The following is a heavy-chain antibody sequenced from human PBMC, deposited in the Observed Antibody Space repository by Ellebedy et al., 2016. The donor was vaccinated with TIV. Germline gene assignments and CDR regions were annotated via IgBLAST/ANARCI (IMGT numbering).Heavy chain of an antibody. Sequence: GESLKISCAASGFIFNRYGIQWVRQAPGNGLDCIGVIASDGGATVYADFVRGRFTLSRDNSRNTVYLQMNSLSPDDTAVYYCTREARWGNWYFDLWGRGTLVAVST. D-gene: IGHD4-23*01. J-gene: IGHJ2*01. CDR3: TREARWGNWYFDL. CDR1: GFIFNRYG. V-gene: IGHV3-30*03. CDR2: IASDGGAT.